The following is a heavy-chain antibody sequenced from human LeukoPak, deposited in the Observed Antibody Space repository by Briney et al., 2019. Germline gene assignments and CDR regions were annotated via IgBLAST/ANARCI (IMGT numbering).Heavy chain of an antibody. Sequence: SETLSLTCAVYGGSFSGYYWSWIRQPPGKGLEWIGEINHSGSTNYNPSLKNRVTISVDTSKNQFSLKLSSVTAADTAVYYCARGGLHPARRWGQGTLVTVSS. J-gene: IGHJ4*02. CDR2: INHSGST. D-gene: IGHD4-11*01. CDR3: ARGGLHPARR. V-gene: IGHV4-34*01. CDR1: GGSFSGYY.